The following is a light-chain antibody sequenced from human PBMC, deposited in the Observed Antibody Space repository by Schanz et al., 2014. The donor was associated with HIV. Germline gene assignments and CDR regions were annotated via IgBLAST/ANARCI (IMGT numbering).Light chain of an antibody. Sequence: EIVLTQSPGTLSLSPGERATLSCWASQSLNSNNLAWYQQKPGQAPRLLIYSTSRRANGIPDRFSGSGSGTDFTLTISRLEPEDFAVYYCQQYGSSPRTFGQGTKVEI. V-gene: IGKV3-20*01. CDR1: QSLNSNN. J-gene: IGKJ1*01. CDR2: STS. CDR3: QQYGSSPRT.